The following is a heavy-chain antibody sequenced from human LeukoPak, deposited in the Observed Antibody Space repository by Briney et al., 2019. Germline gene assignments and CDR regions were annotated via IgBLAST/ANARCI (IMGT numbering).Heavy chain of an antibody. D-gene: IGHD2-2*02. CDR2: INPNSGGT. V-gene: IGHV1-2*02. CDR3: ARGIVVVPAAIKSGGGYGMDV. CDR1: GYTFTGYY. J-gene: IGHJ6*02. Sequence: ASVKVSCKASGYTFTGYYMHWVRQAPGQGLEWMGWINPNSGGTNYAQKFQGRVTMTRDTSTSTVYMELSSLRSEDTAVYYCARGIVVVPAAIKSGGGYGMDVWGQGTTVTVSS.